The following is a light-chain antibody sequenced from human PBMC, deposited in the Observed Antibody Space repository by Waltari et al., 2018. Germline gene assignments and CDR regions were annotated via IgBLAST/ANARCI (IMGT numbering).Light chain of an antibody. CDR2: GAS. V-gene: IGKV3-15*01. Sequence: ELVMTQSPATLSVSPGERATLSCRASQSVSSNLAWYQQKPGHAPRRLIFGASTRATGIPARFSGSGSGTEFTLTISSLQSEDFAIYYCQQYNNWPYTFGQGTKLEIK. J-gene: IGKJ2*01. CDR1: QSVSSN. CDR3: QQYNNWPYT.